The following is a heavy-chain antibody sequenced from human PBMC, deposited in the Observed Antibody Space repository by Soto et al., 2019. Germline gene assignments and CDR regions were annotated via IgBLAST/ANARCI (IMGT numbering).Heavy chain of an antibody. CDR3: ARGGSSWSAEYYQH. V-gene: IGHV1-18*01. CDR2: INGYNDNT. J-gene: IGHJ1*01. D-gene: IGHD6-13*01. CDR1: GYTFTNYG. Sequence: ASVQVSCKASGYTFTNYGISWVRQAPGQGPEWMGWINGYNDNTKYAKKFQGRVTMTTDTSTSTAYMEVRSLISDDSAIYYCARGGSSWSAEYYQHWGQGTQVTVSS.